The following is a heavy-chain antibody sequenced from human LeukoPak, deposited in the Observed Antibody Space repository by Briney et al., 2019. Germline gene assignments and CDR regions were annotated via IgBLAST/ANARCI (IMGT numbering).Heavy chain of an antibody. J-gene: IGHJ3*02. D-gene: IGHD4-23*01. V-gene: IGHV3-53*05. CDR3: ARDRGGNPQGAFDI. Sequence: PGGSLRLSCAASGFTVNTNYMSWVRQAPGKGLEWVSVIYSGGSTYYADSVKGRFTISRDNSKDTLYLQMYSLRAEDTAVYYCARDRGGNPQGAFDIWGQGTMVTVSS. CDR2: IYSGGST. CDR1: GFTVNTNY.